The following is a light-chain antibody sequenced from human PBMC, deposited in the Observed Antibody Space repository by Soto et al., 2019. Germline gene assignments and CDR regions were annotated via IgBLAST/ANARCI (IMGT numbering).Light chain of an antibody. CDR2: AAS. Sequence: DIQMTQSPSSVSASVGDRVTITCRASRDIDSWLAWYQQKPGKAPKLLIYAASSLQSGVPSRFSGXGSRTDFVXTSVHVQPEDLPTYCCKQRYSTPLTLGHVTRLEIK. V-gene: IGKV1-12*01. CDR3: KQRYSTPLT. CDR1: RDIDSW. J-gene: IGKJ5*01.